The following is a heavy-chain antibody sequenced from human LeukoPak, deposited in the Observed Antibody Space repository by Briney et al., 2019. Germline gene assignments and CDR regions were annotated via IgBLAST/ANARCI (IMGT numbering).Heavy chain of an antibody. CDR2: ISSSSSTI. V-gene: IGHV3-48*01. J-gene: IGHJ3*02. Sequence: GGSLRLSCAASGFTFSSYSMNWVRQAPGKGLEWVSYISSSSSTIYYADSVKGRFTISRDNAKNSLYLQMNSLRAEDTAVYYCAREDYGDYEMDSFDIWGQGTMVTVSS. CDR3: AREDYGDYEMDSFDI. CDR1: GFTFSSYS. D-gene: IGHD4-17*01.